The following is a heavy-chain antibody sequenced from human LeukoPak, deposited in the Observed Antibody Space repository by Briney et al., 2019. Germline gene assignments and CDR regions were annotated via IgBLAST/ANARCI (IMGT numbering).Heavy chain of an antibody. CDR3: ARSTAGFDY. CDR2: IKEDGSEK. D-gene: IGHD1-1*01. Sequence: PGGSLRLSCAASGFSSGSYWIAWVRQAPGKGLEWVANIKEDGSEKYYVDSVKGRFTISRDNAKNSLSLQMSSLRAEDTAVYYCARSTAGFDYWGQGTLVTVSS. V-gene: IGHV3-7*01. CDR1: GFSSGSYW. J-gene: IGHJ4*02.